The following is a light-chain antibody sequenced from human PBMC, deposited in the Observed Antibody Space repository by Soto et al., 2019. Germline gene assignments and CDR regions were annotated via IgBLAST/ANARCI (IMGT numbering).Light chain of an antibody. Sequence: EIVLTQSPGTLSLSPGERATLSCRASQSFGSSHLAWYQQKPDQAPRLLIYGASTRVTGTPDRFSGSGSGTDFTLTISRLQSDDSAVYYCQQYGSSSITFGQGTRLEI. CDR3: QQYGSSSIT. V-gene: IGKV3-20*01. J-gene: IGKJ5*01. CDR1: QSFGSSH. CDR2: GAS.